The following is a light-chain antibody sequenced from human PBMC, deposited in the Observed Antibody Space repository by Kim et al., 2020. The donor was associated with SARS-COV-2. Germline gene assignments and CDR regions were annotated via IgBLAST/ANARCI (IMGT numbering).Light chain of an antibody. Sequence: APGKAARITGGGDNIGRKSVHWYQQKPGEGPVMVVSYDSDRPSGIPERFSGSNSGNTATLIIRRVEAGDEADYYCQVWDNTSDQVVFGGGTQLTVL. CDR2: YDS. V-gene: IGLV3-21*03. CDR1: NIGRKS. CDR3: QVWDNTSDQVV. J-gene: IGLJ2*01.